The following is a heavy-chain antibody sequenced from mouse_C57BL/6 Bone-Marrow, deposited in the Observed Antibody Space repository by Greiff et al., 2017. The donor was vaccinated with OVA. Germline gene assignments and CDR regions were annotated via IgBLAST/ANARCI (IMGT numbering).Heavy chain of an antibody. CDR3: ATYYGNYGGVNYAMDY. D-gene: IGHD2-10*01. V-gene: IGHV1-31*01. CDR1: GYSFTGYY. CDR2: IYPYNGVS. J-gene: IGHJ4*01. Sequence: EVQLQQSGPELVKPGASVKISCKASGYSFTGYYMHWVKQSHGNILDWIGYIYPYNGVSSYNQKFKGKATLTVDKSSSTAYMELRSLTSEDSAVYYCATYYGNYGGVNYAMDYWGQGTSVTVSS.